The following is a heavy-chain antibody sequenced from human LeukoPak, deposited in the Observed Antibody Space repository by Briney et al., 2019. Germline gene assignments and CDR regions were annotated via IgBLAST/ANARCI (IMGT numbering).Heavy chain of an antibody. Sequence: SVKVSCKASGGTFSSYAISWVRQAPGQGLEWMGRIIPILGIANYAQKFQGRVTITADKSTSTAYMELSSLRSEDTAVYYCASFRTRIGTYIVGATKGMDYWGQGTLVTVSS. CDR2: IIPILGIA. J-gene: IGHJ4*02. D-gene: IGHD1-26*01. V-gene: IGHV1-69*04. CDR1: GGTFSSYA. CDR3: ASFRTRIGTYIVGATKGMDY.